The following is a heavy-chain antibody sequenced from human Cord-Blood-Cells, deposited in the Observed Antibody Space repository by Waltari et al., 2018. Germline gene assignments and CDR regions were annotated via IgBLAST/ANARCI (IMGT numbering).Heavy chain of an antibody. CDR3: ARHQLVTIDY. CDR1: GGSITSSSYY. CDR2: IYYSGST. J-gene: IGHJ4*02. V-gene: IGHV4-39*01. Sequence: QLQLLESAPGLVKPSETLSRTCTASGGSITSSSYYWGWIRQPPGKGLEWIGSIYYSGSTYYNPSLKSRVTISVDTSKNQFSLKLSAVTAADTAVYYGARHQLVTIDYWGQGTLVTVSS. D-gene: IGHD1-1*01.